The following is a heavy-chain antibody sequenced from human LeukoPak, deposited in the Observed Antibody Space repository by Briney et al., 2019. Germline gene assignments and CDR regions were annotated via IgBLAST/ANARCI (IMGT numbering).Heavy chain of an antibody. CDR2: LYHSGST. J-gene: IGHJ4*02. Sequence: SETLSLTCAVSDSSLSSGYFWGWIRQPPGKGLEWIGTLYHSGSTYYNPSLKSRVAISLDTSKTHFSLKLSSVTAADTALYYCATLPSDYGAHYFDSWGQGVLVTVSS. CDR1: DSSLSSGYF. V-gene: IGHV4-38-2*01. CDR3: ATLPSDYGAHYFDS. D-gene: IGHD4-17*01.